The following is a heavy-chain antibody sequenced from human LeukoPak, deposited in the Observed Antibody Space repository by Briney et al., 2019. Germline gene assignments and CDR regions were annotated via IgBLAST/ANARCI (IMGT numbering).Heavy chain of an antibody. J-gene: IGHJ6*03. V-gene: IGHV1-2*02. CDR3: ATRDSSGYTDYYYYYMDV. CDR1: GYTFTGYY. Sequence: GASVKVSFKASGYTFTGYYMHWVRQAPGQGLEWMGWINPNSGSTNYAQKFQGRVTMTRDTSISTAYMELSRLRSDDTAVYYCATRDSSGYTDYYYYYMDVWGKGTTVTVSS. D-gene: IGHD3-22*01. CDR2: INPNSGST.